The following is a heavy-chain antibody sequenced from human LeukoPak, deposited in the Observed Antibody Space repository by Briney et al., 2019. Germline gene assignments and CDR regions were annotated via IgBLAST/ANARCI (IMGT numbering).Heavy chain of an antibody. CDR3: ARVGNRPY. Sequence: KPSETLSLTCTVSGYSISSGYYWGWIRQPPGKGLEWIGSIYHSGSTYYNPSLKSRVTISVDTSKNQFSLKLSSVTAADTAVYYCARVGNRPYWGQGTLVTVSS. CDR2: IYHSGST. CDR1: GYSISSGYY. D-gene: IGHD1-14*01. V-gene: IGHV4-38-2*02. J-gene: IGHJ4*02.